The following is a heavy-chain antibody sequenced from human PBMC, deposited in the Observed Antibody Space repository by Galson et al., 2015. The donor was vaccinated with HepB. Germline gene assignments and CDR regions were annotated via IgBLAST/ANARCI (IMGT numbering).Heavy chain of an antibody. CDR2: IYYTGDI. J-gene: IGHJ3*01. D-gene: IGHD1-26*01. CDR1: GDSLTKYY. V-gene: IGHV4-59*08. CDR3: AGIAVGAARGFEV. Sequence: ETLSPTCTVSGDSLTKYYWSWIRHTPGMGLQWIAYIYYTGDINVNPSLKSPVTVDIDTSKSQFSLKMTSVSAADTALYYCAGIAVGAARGFEVWGRGTLVSVSS.